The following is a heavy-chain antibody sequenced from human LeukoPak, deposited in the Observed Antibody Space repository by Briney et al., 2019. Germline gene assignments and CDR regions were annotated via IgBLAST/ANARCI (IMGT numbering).Heavy chain of an antibody. J-gene: IGHJ4*02. CDR3: ARSRGDYRAPEDY. D-gene: IGHD4-11*01. V-gene: IGHV1-69*06. CDR2: IIPIFGTA. Sequence: ASVKVSCKASGGTFSSYAISWVRQAPGQGLEWMGGIIPIFGTANYAQKFQGRVTITADKSTSTAYMELSSLRSEDTAVYCCARSRGDYRAPEDYWGQGTLVTVSS. CDR1: GGTFSSYA.